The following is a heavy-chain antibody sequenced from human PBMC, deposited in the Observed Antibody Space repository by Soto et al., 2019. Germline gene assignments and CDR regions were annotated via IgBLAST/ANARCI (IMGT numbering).Heavy chain of an antibody. CDR1: GGTFSSYA. Sequence: QVPLVQSGAEVKKPGSSVKVSCKASGGTFSSYAISWVRQAPGQGLEWMGGIIPIFGTANYAQKFQGRVTITADESTSTAYMELSSLRSEDTAVYYCARDGESGYSYGNDAFDIWGQGTMVTVSS. D-gene: IGHD5-18*01. J-gene: IGHJ3*02. CDR2: IIPIFGTA. V-gene: IGHV1-69*01. CDR3: ARDGESGYSYGNDAFDI.